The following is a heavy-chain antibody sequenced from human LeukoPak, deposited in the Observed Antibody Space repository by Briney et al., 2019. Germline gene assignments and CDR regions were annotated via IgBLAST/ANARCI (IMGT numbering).Heavy chain of an antibody. D-gene: IGHD5-18*01. J-gene: IGHJ4*02. CDR1: GFTFSTYA. CDR3: AKVAGYSYVGVYYFDY. Sequence: GGSLRLSCAASGFTFSTYAMSWVRQAPGKGLEWVSAISGSSGSTYYADSVKGRFTISRDNSKNTLYLQMNSLRAEDTAVYYCAKVAGYSYVGVYYFDYWGQGTLVTVSS. V-gene: IGHV3-23*01. CDR2: ISGSSGST.